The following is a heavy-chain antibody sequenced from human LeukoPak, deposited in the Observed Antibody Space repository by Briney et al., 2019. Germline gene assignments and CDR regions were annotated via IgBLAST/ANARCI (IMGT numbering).Heavy chain of an antibody. CDR3: ARDYGGNSGWFDP. CDR2: MNPNSGNT. CDR1: GYIFTSYD. D-gene: IGHD4-23*01. J-gene: IGHJ5*02. V-gene: IGHV1-8*01. Sequence: ASVKVSCKASGYIFTSYDLNWVRQATGQGLEWLGWMNPNSGNTGYAQKFQGRVTLTRNTSISTAYMELSSLESEDTAVYYCARDYGGNSGWFDPWGQGTLVTVSS.